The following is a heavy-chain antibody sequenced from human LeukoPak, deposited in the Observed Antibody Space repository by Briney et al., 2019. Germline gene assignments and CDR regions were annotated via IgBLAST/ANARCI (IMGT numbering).Heavy chain of an antibody. CDR3: ARDQEGEQSY. J-gene: IGHJ4*02. Sequence: GGSLRLSCAASGFTFSSYSMNWVRQAPGKGLEWVSYISSFSGTIYYADSVKGRFTISRDNAKNSLYLQMNSLRAEDTAMYYCARDQEGEQSYWGQGTLVTVSS. CDR2: ISSFSGTI. D-gene: IGHD3-16*01. V-gene: IGHV3-48*01. CDR1: GFTFSSYS.